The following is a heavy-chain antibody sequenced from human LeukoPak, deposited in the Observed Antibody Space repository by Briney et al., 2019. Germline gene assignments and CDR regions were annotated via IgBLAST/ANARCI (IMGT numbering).Heavy chain of an antibody. V-gene: IGHV4-38-2*01. D-gene: IGHD6-19*01. CDR3: ARQIAVAFDY. CDR1: GYSISSGYY. Sequence: SETLSLTCAVSGYSISSGYYWGWIRQPPGKGLEWIGSIYHSGSTYYNPSLKNRVTISVDTSKNQFSLKLSSVTAADTAVYYCARQIAVAFDYWGQGTLVTVSS. CDR2: IYHSGST. J-gene: IGHJ4*02.